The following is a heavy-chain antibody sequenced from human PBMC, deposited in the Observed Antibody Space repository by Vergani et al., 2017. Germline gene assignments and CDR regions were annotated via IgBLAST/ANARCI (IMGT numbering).Heavy chain of an antibody. CDR2: INWKGDST. CDR1: GFTFDYHG. V-gene: IGHV3-20*04. Sequence: EVQLVESGGGVGRPGGSLRLSCAASGFTFDYHGMSWVRQAPGKGLEWVSGINWKGDSTGYADSVKGRFTISRDNAKNFLHLQMNSLRIEDTALYYCARGIEEAGTDYGGKGTMVNVSS. D-gene: IGHD6-13*01. J-gene: IGHJ4*02. CDR3: ARGIEEAGTDY.